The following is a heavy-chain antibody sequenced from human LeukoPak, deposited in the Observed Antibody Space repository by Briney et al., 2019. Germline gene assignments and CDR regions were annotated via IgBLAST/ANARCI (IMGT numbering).Heavy chain of an antibody. Sequence: SETLSLTCTVSGDSISRSTYYWAWIRQPPGKGLEWIGSVYYGRSPYFNPSLESRATISVDTFKNHFSLKMSSVTAADTAVYYCARSSGTGTFSYWGQGTLVTVSS. V-gene: IGHV4-39*02. CDR1: GDSISRSTYY. CDR3: ARSSGTGTFSY. D-gene: IGHD6-25*01. J-gene: IGHJ4*02. CDR2: VYYGRSP.